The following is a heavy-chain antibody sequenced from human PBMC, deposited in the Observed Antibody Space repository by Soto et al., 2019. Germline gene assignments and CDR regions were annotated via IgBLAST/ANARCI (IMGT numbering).Heavy chain of an antibody. Sequence: SETLSLTCAVSGGSISGYYWSWVRQPAGKGLEWIGRIYASGSTNYNPSLKSRVTMSVDTSKNQFSLKLSSVTAADTAVYYCARDRAPGGIGAYFDYWGQGTLVTV. J-gene: IGHJ4*02. CDR2: IYASGST. D-gene: IGHD1-26*01. V-gene: IGHV4-4*07. CDR3: ARDRAPGGIGAYFDY. CDR1: GGSISGYY.